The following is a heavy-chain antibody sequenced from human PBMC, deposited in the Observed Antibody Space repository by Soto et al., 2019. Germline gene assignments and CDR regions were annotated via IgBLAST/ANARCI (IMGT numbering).Heavy chain of an antibody. CDR3: ARAASMTLWFGELLGVFYY. Sequence: GGSLRLSCAASGFTFNSYSMNWVRQAPGKGLEWVSSTSSSSSYIYYADSVKGRFTISRDNAKNSLYLQMNSLRAEDTAVYYCARAASMTLWFGELLGVFYYWGRGTLVIGSA. V-gene: IGHV3-21*01. J-gene: IGHJ4*02. D-gene: IGHD3-10*01. CDR1: GFTFNSYS. CDR2: TSSSSSYI.